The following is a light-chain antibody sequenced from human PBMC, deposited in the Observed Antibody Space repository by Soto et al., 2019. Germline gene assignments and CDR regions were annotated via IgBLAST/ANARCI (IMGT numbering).Light chain of an antibody. Sequence: DIQMTQSPSSLSASVGDRATITCQASQDISNYLNWYQQKPGKAPKLLIYDASNLERGVPSRFSGSGYGTDFTFTISSLQPEDIATYYCQQYDNLPLTFGGGTKVDIK. CDR1: QDISNY. CDR3: QQYDNLPLT. CDR2: DAS. J-gene: IGKJ4*01. V-gene: IGKV1-33*01.